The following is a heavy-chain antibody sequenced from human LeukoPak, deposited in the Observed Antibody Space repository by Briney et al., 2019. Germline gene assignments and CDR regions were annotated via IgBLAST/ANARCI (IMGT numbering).Heavy chain of an antibody. Sequence: SETLSLTCTVSGGSISSSSYYWGWIRQPPGKGLEWIGSIYYSGSTYYNPSLKSRVTISVDTSKNQFSLKLSSVTAADTAVYYCARMFWAAAGDRDYWGQGTLVTVSS. CDR2: IYYSGST. V-gene: IGHV4-39*07. CDR1: GGSISSSSYY. D-gene: IGHD6-13*01. J-gene: IGHJ4*02. CDR3: ARMFWAAAGDRDY.